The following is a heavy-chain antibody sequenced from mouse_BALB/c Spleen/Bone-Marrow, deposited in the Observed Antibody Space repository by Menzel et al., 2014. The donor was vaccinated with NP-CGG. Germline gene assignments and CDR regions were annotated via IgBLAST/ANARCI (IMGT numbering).Heavy chain of an antibody. CDR3: ARLDVGGY. V-gene: IGHV5-17*02. J-gene: IGHJ2*01. CDR1: GFTFSSFG. Sequence: EVKLMESGGGLVQPGGSRRLSCAASGFTFSSFGMHWVRQAPEEGLEWVAYISDGSSTIYYADTVKGRFTIFRDNPKNTLFLQMTSLRSEDTAMYYCARLDVGGYWGQGTTLTVSS. CDR2: ISDGSSTI.